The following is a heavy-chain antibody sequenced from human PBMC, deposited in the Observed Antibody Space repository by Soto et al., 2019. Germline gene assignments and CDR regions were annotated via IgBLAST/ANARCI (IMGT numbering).Heavy chain of an antibody. D-gene: IGHD4-17*01. CDR1: GFQFSSYS. CDR2: ISGSGGST. Sequence: HGGSLRLSCASAGFQFSSYSMILVRPAHGKGLEWVSAISGSGGSTYYADSVKGRFTISRDNSKNTLYLQMNSLRAEDTAVYYCAKDLIDYGDYVRYYYGMDVWGQGTTVTVS. V-gene: IGHV3-23*01. CDR3: AKDLIDYGDYVRYYYGMDV. J-gene: IGHJ6*02.